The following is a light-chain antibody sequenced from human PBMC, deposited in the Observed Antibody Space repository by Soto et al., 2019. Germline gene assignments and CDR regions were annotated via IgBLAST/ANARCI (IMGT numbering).Light chain of an antibody. Sequence: QSALTQPPSVSGSPGQSVTISCTGTSSDVGSYNRVSWYQQPPGTAPKLMIYEVSNRPSGVPDRFSGSKSGNTASLTISGLQAEDEADYYCSSHTTNSVVFGTGTKVTVL. V-gene: IGLV2-18*02. J-gene: IGLJ1*01. CDR1: SSDVGSYNR. CDR3: SSHTTNSVV. CDR2: EVS.